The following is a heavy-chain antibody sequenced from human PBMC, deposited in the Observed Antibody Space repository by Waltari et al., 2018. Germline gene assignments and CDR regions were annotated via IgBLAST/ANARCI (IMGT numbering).Heavy chain of an antibody. CDR3: ARDFAYGRFDY. V-gene: IGHV3-7*03. CDR2: IGHDASAT. CDR1: GFTFSNFW. Sequence: EVQLVESGGALVQPGWSLRLSCTDSGFTFSNFWMTWVRQAPGKGREWVAMIGHDASATYYVGSGKCRFTVSRDNAKSSLFLQMNSLSVEDTAVYYCARDFAYGRFDYWGQGTLVTVSS. D-gene: IGHD3-10*01. J-gene: IGHJ4*02.